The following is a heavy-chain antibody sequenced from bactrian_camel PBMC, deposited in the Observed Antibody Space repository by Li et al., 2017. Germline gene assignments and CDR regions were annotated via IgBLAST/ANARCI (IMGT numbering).Heavy chain of an antibody. CDR1: GDTYGRYC. J-gene: IGHJ4*01. Sequence: HVQLVESGGGSVQAGGSLRLSCAASGDTYGRYCMGWYRQAPGKERKGVATIADDGSTTYADSVKGRFTMSPDNAKNTLYLQMNNPNSEDTATYYCAADMGTIGDCSGQSQYKYWGQGTQVTVS. D-gene: IGHD1*01. CDR2: IADDGST. V-gene: IGHV3S55*01. CDR3: AADMGTIGDCSGQSQYKY.